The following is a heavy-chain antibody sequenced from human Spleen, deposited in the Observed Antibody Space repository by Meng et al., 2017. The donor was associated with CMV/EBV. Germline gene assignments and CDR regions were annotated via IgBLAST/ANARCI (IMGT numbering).Heavy chain of an antibody. CDR1: RFIFSDYW. V-gene: IGHV3-7*01. CDR3: VRIRTYCTNCHGPAEYFHH. CDR2: IEPDGSEK. J-gene: IGHJ1*01. Sequence: GGSLRLSCAASRFIFSDYWMSWVRQTPGKGLEWVANIEPDGSEKHYVDSVKGRFTISRDNAKNSLYLQMSSLRVDDTAMYYCVRIRTYCTNCHGPAEYFHHWGQGTLVTVSS. D-gene: IGHD2-2*01.